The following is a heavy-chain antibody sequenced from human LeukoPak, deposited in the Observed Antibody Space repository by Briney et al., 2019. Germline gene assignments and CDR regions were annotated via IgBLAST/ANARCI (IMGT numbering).Heavy chain of an antibody. J-gene: IGHJ3*02. CDR3: AKSNGYGLVDI. D-gene: IGHD3-10*01. Sequence: SETLSLTCTVSGYSVSSGYYWGWIRQSPGKGLEWIGSIYHSGSTYYSPSLRSRITISVDTSKNQFSLKLNSVTAADTAVYYCAKSNGYGLVDIWGQGTMVTVSS. CDR1: GYSVSSGYY. CDR2: IYHSGST. V-gene: IGHV4-38-2*02.